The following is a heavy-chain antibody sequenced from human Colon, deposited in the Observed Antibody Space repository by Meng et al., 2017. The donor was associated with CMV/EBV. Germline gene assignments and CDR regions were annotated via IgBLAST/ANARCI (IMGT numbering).Heavy chain of an antibody. D-gene: IGHD2-2*03. CDR3: ARTPFVGFCSTTNCFRNWFDS. Sequence: GSLRLSCTVSSYSISSDFYWGWIRQPPGKGLEWIGEITHSGTTNYNPSLTSRVTILVDTPKNQFSLKLSSVTAADTAVYYCARTPFVGFCSTTNCFRNWFDSWGQGTQVTVSS. CDR2: ITHSGTT. V-gene: IGHV4-38-2*02. J-gene: IGHJ5*01. CDR1: SYSISSDFY.